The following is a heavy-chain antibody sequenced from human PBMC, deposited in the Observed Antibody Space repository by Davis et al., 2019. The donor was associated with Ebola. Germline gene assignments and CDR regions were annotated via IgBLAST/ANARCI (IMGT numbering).Heavy chain of an antibody. CDR1: GFTLSGYD. V-gene: IGHV4-34*01. Sequence: ESLKISCAASGFTLSGYDMSWVRQAPGKGLEWIANIYYSGSTQYNPSLKSRVTISVDTSKNQFSLKLTSVTAADTAVYFCARNTIYNYDGSVYSSPYYFDFWGQGTLVTVSS. CDR2: IYYSGST. CDR3: ARNTIYNYDGSVYSSPYYFDF. J-gene: IGHJ4*02. D-gene: IGHD3-22*01.